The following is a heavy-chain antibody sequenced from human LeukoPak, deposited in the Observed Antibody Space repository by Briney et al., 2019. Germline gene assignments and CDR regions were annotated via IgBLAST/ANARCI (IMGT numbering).Heavy chain of an antibody. CDR2: ISWDSGNQ. CDR1: GLSLDGYA. Sequence: AGRSLRLSCVGSGLSLDGYAMHWVRQVPGKGLEWVSSISWDSGNQAYTDSVKGRFTISRDNDKNSLYLQMNSLRPEDTALYYCVKDMGFDLLKDAFHVWGQGTLVTVSS. J-gene: IGHJ3*01. CDR3: VKDMGFDLLKDAFHV. D-gene: IGHD3-9*01. V-gene: IGHV3-9*01.